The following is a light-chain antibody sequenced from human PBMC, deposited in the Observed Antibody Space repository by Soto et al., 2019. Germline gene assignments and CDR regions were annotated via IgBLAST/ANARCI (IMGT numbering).Light chain of an antibody. V-gene: IGLV2-8*01. CDR2: EVS. Sequence: QPVLTQPPSASGSPGQSVTISCTGTSSDVGGYNYVSWYQQHPGKAPKLMIYEVSKRPSGVPDRFSGSKSGNTASLTVSGLQAEDEADYYCSSYAGSKNVFGTGTKLTVL. CDR1: SSDVGGYNY. J-gene: IGLJ1*01. CDR3: SSYAGSKNV.